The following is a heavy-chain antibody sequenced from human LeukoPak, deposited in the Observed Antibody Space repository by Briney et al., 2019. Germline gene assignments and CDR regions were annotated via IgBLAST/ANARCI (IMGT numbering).Heavy chain of an antibody. Sequence: SETLSLTCTVSGGSISSYYWTWIRQPAGKGLEWIGRIYPSEGTNYSPSLKSRVTMSVDTSKNQFSLSLSFVTAADTAVYYCARGHLVAGKVWFDPWGQGTLVTVSS. CDR2: IYPSEGT. D-gene: IGHD6-19*01. CDR3: ARGHLVAGKVWFDP. J-gene: IGHJ5*02. V-gene: IGHV4-4*07. CDR1: GGSISSYY.